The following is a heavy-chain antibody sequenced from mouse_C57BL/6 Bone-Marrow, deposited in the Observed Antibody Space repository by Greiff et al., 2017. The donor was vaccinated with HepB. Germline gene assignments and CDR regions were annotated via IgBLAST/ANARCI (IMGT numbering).Heavy chain of an antibody. Sequence: QVQLQQPGAELVRPGSSVKLSCKASGYTFTSYWMDWVKQRPGHGLEWIGNIYPADSETHYNQKFKDKATLTVDTSSSTAYMQLSSLTSEASAVYSCERWPFWVTGYFEVWGTGTTVTVSS. V-gene: IGHV1-61*01. J-gene: IGHJ1*03. CDR3: ERWPFWVTGYFEV. D-gene: IGHD2-2*01. CDR2: IYPADSET. CDR1: GYTFTSYW.